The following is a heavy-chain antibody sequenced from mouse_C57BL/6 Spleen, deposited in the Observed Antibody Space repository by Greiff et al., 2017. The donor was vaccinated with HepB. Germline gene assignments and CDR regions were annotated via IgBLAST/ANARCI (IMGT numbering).Heavy chain of an antibody. J-gene: IGHJ4*01. D-gene: IGHD1-1*01. CDR2: FYPGSGSI. V-gene: IGHV1-62-2*01. CDR1: GYTFTEYT. Sequence: VQLQQSGAELVKPGASVKLSCKASGYTFTEYTIHWVKQRSGQGLEWIGWFYPGSGSIKYNEKFKYNATLTADKSSRTVYMELSRLTSEDSAVYFCARHEENYYGREYYAMDYWGQGTSVTVSS. CDR3: ARHEENYYGREYYAMDY.